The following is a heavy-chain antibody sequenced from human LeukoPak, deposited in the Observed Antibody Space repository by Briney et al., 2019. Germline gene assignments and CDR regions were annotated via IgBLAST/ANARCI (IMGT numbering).Heavy chain of an antibody. Sequence: GGSLRLSCAASGFTFSSYAMHWVRQAPGKVLEWVAVISYDGSNKYYADSVKGRFTISRDNSKNTLYLQMNSLRAEDTAVYYCASLAVAATAGYWGQGTLVTVSS. CDR3: ASLAVAATAGY. V-gene: IGHV3-30*04. CDR2: ISYDGSNK. D-gene: IGHD6-19*01. J-gene: IGHJ4*02. CDR1: GFTFSSYA.